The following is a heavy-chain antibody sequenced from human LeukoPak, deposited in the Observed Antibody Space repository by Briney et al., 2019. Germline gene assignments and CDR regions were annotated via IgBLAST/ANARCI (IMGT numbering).Heavy chain of an antibody. J-gene: IGHJ4*02. CDR1: GGSISSYY. CDR2: IYYSGST. V-gene: IGHV4-59*01. CDR3: ARDVAARHSLFDY. Sequence: SETLSLTCTVSGGSISSYYWSWIRQPPGKGLEWIGHIYYSGSTNYNPSLKSRVTIPVDTSKNQFSLKLSSVTAADTAVYYCARDVAARHSLFDYWGQGTLVTVSS. D-gene: IGHD6-6*01.